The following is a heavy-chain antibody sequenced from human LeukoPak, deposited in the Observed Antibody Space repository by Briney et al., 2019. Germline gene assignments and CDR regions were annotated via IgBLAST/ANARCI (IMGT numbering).Heavy chain of an antibody. Sequence: ASVKVSCKASGYTFTSYGISWVRQAPGQGLKWMGWISAYNGNTNYAQKLQGRVTMTTDTSTSTAYMELRSLRSDDTAVYYCARDNNWNDRNYFDYWGQGTLVTVSS. J-gene: IGHJ4*02. CDR1: GYTFTSYG. V-gene: IGHV1-18*01. D-gene: IGHD1-1*01. CDR2: ISAYNGNT. CDR3: ARDNNWNDRNYFDY.